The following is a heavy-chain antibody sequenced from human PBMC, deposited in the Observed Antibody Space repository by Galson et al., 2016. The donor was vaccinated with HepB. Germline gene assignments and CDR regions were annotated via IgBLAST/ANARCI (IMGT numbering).Heavy chain of an antibody. CDR3: AKGQRSTWWDGMDV. D-gene: IGHD6-13*01. CDR1: GFTFDDYA. J-gene: IGHJ6*02. V-gene: IGHV3-9*01. Sequence: LRLSCAASGFTFDDYAMYWVRQAPGKGLEWVSGISWNSGSIGYADSVKGRFAISRDNAKNSRYLQMNSLRAEDTALYYCAKGQRSTWWDGMDVWGQGTTVTVSS. CDR2: ISWNSGSI.